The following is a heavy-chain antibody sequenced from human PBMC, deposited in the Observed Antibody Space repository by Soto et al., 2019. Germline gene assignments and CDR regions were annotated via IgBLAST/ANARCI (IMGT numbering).Heavy chain of an antibody. D-gene: IGHD2-15*01. CDR1: GFTFSSYA. Sequence: GSLRLSCAASGFTFSSYAMSWVRQAPGKGLEWVSAISGSGGSTYYADSVKGRFTISRDNSKNTLYLQMNSLRAEDTAVYYCAEDTGIVVAVAAHDYWGQGTLVTVSS. CDR2: ISGSGGST. J-gene: IGHJ4*02. V-gene: IGHV3-23*01. CDR3: AEDTGIVVAVAAHDY.